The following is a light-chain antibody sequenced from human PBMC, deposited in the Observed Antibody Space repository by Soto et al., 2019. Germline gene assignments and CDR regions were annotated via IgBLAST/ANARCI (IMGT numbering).Light chain of an antibody. CDR3: SSYAGSNNLK. V-gene: IGLV2-8*01. Sequence: QSALTQPPSAYGSPGQSITISCTGTSSDVGGYNYVSWYQQHPGKAPKLIIYEVNKRPSGVPDRFSGSKSGNTASLTVTGLQAEDEADYYCSSYAGSNNLKFGEGTKLTVL. J-gene: IGLJ2*01. CDR1: SSDVGGYNY. CDR2: EVN.